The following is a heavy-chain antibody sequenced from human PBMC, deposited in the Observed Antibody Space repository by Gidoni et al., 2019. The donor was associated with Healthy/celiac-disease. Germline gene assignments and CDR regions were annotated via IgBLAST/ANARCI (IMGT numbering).Heavy chain of an antibody. Sequence: QVQLQESGSGLLKHSETLSFTCTVSGGPISSYYWSWIRQPAGKGLEWIGRIYTSGSTNYNPSLKSRVTMSVDTSKNQFSLKLSSVTAADTAVYYCAREGGDVYNWNYLDWFDPWGQGTLVTVSS. CDR3: AREGGDVYNWNYLDWFDP. J-gene: IGHJ5*02. CDR2: IYTSGST. CDR1: GGPISSYY. D-gene: IGHD1-7*01. V-gene: IGHV4-4*07.